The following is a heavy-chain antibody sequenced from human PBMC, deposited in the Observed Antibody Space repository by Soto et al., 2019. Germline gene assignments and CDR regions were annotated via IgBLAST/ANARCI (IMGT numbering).Heavy chain of an antibody. Sequence: GGSLRLSXAASGFTFRNAWMSWVRQAPGKGLEWVCRIKSKTDGGTTDYAAPVKGIFTISRDDSKNTLYLQMNSLKTEDTAAYDCETGGGSSSSYDYYYYGRGVGGQGTTVTVSS. V-gene: IGHV3-15*01. D-gene: IGHD2-15*01. CDR3: ETGGGSSSSYDYYYYGRGV. CDR1: GFTFRNAW. CDR2: IKSKTDGGTT. J-gene: IGHJ6*02.